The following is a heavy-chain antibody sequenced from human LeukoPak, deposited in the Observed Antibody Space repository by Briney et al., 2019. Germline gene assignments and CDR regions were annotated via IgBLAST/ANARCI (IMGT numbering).Heavy chain of an antibody. CDR3: ARGRSGSYGESDS. CDR2: TSYDGSNE. CDR1: GFSLSTYA. V-gene: IGHV3-30-3*01. Sequence: GGSLRPSCAASGFSLSTYAMHWVRQAPGKGLEWVAVTSYDGSNEYYADSVKGRFTISRDISKNTVYVEMNSLKLEDTAVYYCARGRSGSYGESDSWDQGTLVTVSS. J-gene: IGHJ4*02. D-gene: IGHD1-26*01.